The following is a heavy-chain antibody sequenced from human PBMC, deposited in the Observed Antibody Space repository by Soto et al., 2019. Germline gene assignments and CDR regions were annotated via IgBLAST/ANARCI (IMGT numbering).Heavy chain of an antibody. J-gene: IGHJ4*02. CDR2: IYYSGST. CDR1: GGSISSGDYY. D-gene: IGHD3-10*01. CDR3: ASDYGSGSQNLIDFDY. Sequence: LSLTCTVSGGSISSGDYYWSWIRPPPGKGLEWIGYIYYSGSTYYNPSLKSRVTISVDTSKNQFSLKLSSVTAADTAVYYCASDYGSGSQNLIDFDYWGQGTLVTVSS. V-gene: IGHV4-30-4*01.